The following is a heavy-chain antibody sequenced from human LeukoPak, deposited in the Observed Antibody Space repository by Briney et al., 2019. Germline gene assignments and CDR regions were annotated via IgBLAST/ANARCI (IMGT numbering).Heavy chain of an antibody. Sequence: PGGSLRLSCAASGLTFRNYGMHWVRQAPDKGLEWVAIISYDGSNKYYADSVRGRFTISKDNSQNTLYLQMNSLRAEDTAVYYCASHRGDYATGYFDYWGQGTLVTVSS. J-gene: IGHJ4*02. CDR2: ISYDGSNK. V-gene: IGHV3-30*03. CDR3: ASHRGDYATGYFDY. D-gene: IGHD1-1*01. CDR1: GLTFRNYG.